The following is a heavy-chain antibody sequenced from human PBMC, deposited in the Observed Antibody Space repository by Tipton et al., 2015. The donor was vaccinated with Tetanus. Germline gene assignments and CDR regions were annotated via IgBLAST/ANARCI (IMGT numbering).Heavy chain of an antibody. Sequence: TLSLTCTLSGGSISSYYWSWVRQPPGKGLEWIGYIYYSGSTNYNPSLKSRVTISVDTSKNQFSLKLSSVTAADTAVYYCARGMVSWGILPYWGQGTLVTVSS. CDR3: ARGMVSWGILPY. J-gene: IGHJ4*02. D-gene: IGHD2-8*01. V-gene: IGHV4-59*01. CDR1: GGSISSYY. CDR2: IYYSGST.